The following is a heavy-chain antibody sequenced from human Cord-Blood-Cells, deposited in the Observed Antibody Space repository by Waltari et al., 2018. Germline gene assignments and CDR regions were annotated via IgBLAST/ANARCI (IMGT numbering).Heavy chain of an antibody. CDR2: ISSSSSYI. CDR1: GFTFSSYS. Sequence: EVQLVESGGGLVKPGGSLRRSCAASGFTFSSYSMNWVRQAPGKGLEWVSSISSSSSYIYDAGSVKGRFTISRENAKNALYLQMNSLRAEDTAVYYCAVSIGNYYLDYWGQGTLVTVSS. CDR3: AVSIGNYYLDY. J-gene: IGHJ4*02. V-gene: IGHV3-21*01. D-gene: IGHD1-7*01.